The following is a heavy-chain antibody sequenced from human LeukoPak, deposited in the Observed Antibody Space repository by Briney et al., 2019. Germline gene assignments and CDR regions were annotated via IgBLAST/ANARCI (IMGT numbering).Heavy chain of an antibody. J-gene: IGHJ4*02. D-gene: IGHD6-6*01. V-gene: IGHV3-48*04. CDR1: GFTFSRYT. CDR3: ARGLGSSSPLDY. CDR2: ISSSGSTK. Sequence: PGGSLRLSCAASGFTFSRYTMNWVRQAPGKGLEWVSYISSSGSTKYYADSVKGRFTISRDNAKNSLYLQMNSLRAEDTAVYYCARGLGSSSPLDYWGQGTLVTVSS.